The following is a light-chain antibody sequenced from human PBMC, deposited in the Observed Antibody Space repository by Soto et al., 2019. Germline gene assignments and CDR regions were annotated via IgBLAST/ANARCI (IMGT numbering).Light chain of an antibody. Sequence: SYELTQPPSVSVAPGKTACISCGGNDIGSKGVHWYQQKPGQAPVLVIYSDTDLPPVITERFSGSNSANLATLTISRVEAGDEADYYCQVWDSGSAHVVFGGGTKLTVL. CDR1: DIGSKG. CDR3: QVWDSGSAHVV. V-gene: IGLV3-21*01. CDR2: SDT. J-gene: IGLJ2*01.